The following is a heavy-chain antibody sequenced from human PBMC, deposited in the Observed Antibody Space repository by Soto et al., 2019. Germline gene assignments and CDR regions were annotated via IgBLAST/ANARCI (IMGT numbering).Heavy chain of an antibody. J-gene: IGHJ6*02. CDR3: ANSSDIVVVPAAIGGRRYYYYYGMDV. Sequence: ASVKVSCKASGYTFTGYYMHWVRQAPGQGLEWMGWINPNSGGTNYAQKFQGRVTMTRDTSISTAYMELSRLRSDDTAVYYCANSSDIVVVPAAIGGRRYYYYYGMDVWGQGTTVTVSS. CDR2: INPNSGGT. CDR1: GYTFTGYY. V-gene: IGHV1-2*02. D-gene: IGHD2-2*01.